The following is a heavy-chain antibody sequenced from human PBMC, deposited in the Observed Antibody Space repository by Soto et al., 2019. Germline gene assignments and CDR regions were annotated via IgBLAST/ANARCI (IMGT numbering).Heavy chain of an antibody. CDR3: ARGGYGDYVAYFDY. Sequence: EVQLVESGGGLVQPGGSLRLSCAASGFTVSSNYMSWVRQAPGKGLEWVSVIYSGGSTYYADSVKGRFTISRHNSKNTLYLQMNSLRAEDTAVYYCARGGYGDYVAYFDYWGQGTLVTVSS. J-gene: IGHJ4*02. D-gene: IGHD4-17*01. CDR2: IYSGGST. V-gene: IGHV3-53*04. CDR1: GFTVSSNY.